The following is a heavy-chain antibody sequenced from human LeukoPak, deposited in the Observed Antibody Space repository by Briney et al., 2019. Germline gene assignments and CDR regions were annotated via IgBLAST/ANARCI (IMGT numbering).Heavy chain of an antibody. CDR2: IYPGDSDT. CDR3: ARRSYYDSSGHWFDY. Sequence: GESLKISCTGSGYSFTSYWIGWVRQMPGKGLEWMGIIYPGDSDTRYSPSFQGQVTISADKSISTAYLQWSSLKASDTAMYYCARRSYYDSSGHWFDYWGQGTLVTASS. V-gene: IGHV5-51*01. J-gene: IGHJ4*02. D-gene: IGHD3-22*01. CDR1: GYSFTSYW.